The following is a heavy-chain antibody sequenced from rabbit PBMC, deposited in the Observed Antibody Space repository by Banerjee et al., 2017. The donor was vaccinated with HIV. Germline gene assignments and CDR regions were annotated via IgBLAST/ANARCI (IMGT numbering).Heavy chain of an antibody. J-gene: IGHJ4*01. CDR3: ARDLAGVIGWNFDL. D-gene: IGHD4-1*01. CDR1: GFDFSSNY. Sequence: QSLEESGGDLVKPGASLTLTCTASGFDFSSNYMSWVRQAPGKGLEWIACIYTGSSGFTYYASWAKGRFTISKTSSTTVALQMTSLTAADTATYFCARDLAGVIGWNFDLWGPGTLVTVS. CDR2: IYTGSSGFT. V-gene: IGHV1S40*01.